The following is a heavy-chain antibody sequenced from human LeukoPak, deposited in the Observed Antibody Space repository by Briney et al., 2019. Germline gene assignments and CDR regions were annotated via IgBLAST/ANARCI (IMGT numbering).Heavy chain of an antibody. J-gene: IGHJ4*02. CDR2: ISSSDTTI. V-gene: IGHV3-11*01. D-gene: IGHD2-2*01. CDR3: ARGLPATLLDY. CDR1: GFTFSDYY. Sequence: GGSLRLSCVASGFTFSDYYMSWIRQAPGKGLEWVSYISSSDTTIYYADSVKGRFTISRDNAENSLYLQMNSLRVEDTAVYYCARGLPATLLDYWGQGTLVTVSS.